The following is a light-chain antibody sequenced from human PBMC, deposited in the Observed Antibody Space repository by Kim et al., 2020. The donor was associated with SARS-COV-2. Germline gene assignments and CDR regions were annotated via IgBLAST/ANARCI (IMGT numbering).Light chain of an antibody. CDR1: QSVSSY. Sequence: SPAERATLSCRASQSVSSYLGWYQQKPGQSPRLLIYDASNRATGIPARFSGSGSGTDFTLTISSLEPEDFAVYFCQHRSKWPLTFGGGTKVDSK. V-gene: IGKV3-11*01. J-gene: IGKJ4*01. CDR3: QHRSKWPLT. CDR2: DAS.